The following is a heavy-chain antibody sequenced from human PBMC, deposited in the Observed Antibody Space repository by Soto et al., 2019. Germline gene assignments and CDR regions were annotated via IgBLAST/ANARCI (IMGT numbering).Heavy chain of an antibody. CDR2: IYYSGST. CDR3: ARGGLYGSGRLYYYGMDV. D-gene: IGHD3-10*01. Sequence: SGTLSLTCPVPGCSINSYYWSWIRQPPGEGLEWIGYIYYSGSTNYNPSLKSRVTISVDTSKNQFSLKLSSVTAADTAVYYCARGGLYGSGRLYYYGMDVWGQGTTVTVSS. J-gene: IGHJ6*02. V-gene: IGHV4-59*01. CDR1: GCSINSYY.